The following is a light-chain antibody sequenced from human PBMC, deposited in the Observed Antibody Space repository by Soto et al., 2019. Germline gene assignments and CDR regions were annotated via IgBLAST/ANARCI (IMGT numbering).Light chain of an antibody. CDR2: EVS. V-gene: IGLV2-8*01. CDR3: SSYTRSRTYV. CDR1: SSDVGGYNY. Sequence: QSALTQPPSASGSPGQSVTISCTGTSSDVGGYNYVSWYQQHPGKAPKLMIYEVSKRPSGVPDRFSGSKSGNTASLTISGLQAEDEADYYCSSYTRSRTYVFGTGTKLTVL. J-gene: IGLJ1*01.